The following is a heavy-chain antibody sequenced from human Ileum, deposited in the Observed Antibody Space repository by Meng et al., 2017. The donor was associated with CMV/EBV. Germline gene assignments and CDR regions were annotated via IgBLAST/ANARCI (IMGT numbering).Heavy chain of an antibody. V-gene: IGHV1-46*01. CDR1: GYTSISYY. D-gene: IGHD1-26*01. CDR2: INPSGGST. Sequence: ASVMVSCKASGYTSISYYMHWVRQAPGQGLEWMGIINPSGGSTSYAHKVQGRVTMTRDTSTSTVYMELSSLRSEDTAVYYCARTATTDDAIDIWGQGTMVTVSS. CDR3: ARTATTDDAIDI. J-gene: IGHJ3*02.